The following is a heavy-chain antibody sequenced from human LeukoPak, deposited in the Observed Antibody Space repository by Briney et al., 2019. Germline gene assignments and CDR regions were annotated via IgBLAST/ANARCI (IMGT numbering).Heavy chain of an antibody. V-gene: IGHV1-8*01. D-gene: IGHD5-24*01. Sequence: ASVKVSCKASGYTFTSYDINWVRQATGQGLEWMGWMKPNSGNTGYAQKFQGRVTMTRNTSISTAYMELSSLRSEDTAVYYCARGRTATVINWFDPWGQGTLVTVSS. CDR3: ARGRTATVINWFDP. CDR2: MKPNSGNT. J-gene: IGHJ5*02. CDR1: GYTFTSYD.